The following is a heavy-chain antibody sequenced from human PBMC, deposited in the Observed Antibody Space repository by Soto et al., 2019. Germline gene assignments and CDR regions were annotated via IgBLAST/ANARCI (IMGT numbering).Heavy chain of an antibody. Sequence: QVQLVESGGGVVQPGRSLRLSCAVSGFTFSNYGIHCVRQAPGKGLEWVAVISYDGSNKYYADSVKGRFTISRDNSKNTLYLQMNSLRAEDTAVYYCAKQEGVGYNYGHFDYWGQGTLVTVSS. CDR2: ISYDGSNK. CDR3: AKQEGVGYNYGHFDY. D-gene: IGHD1-1*01. V-gene: IGHV3-30*18. J-gene: IGHJ4*02. CDR1: GFTFSNYG.